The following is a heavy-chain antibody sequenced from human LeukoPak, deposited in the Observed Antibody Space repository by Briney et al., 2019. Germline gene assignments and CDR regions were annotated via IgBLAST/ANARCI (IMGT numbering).Heavy chain of an antibody. V-gene: IGHV3-7*03. CDR1: GITFSSYW. D-gene: IGHD3-9*01. CDR2: IKQDGSEK. Sequence: GGSLRLSCAASGITFSSYWMSWVRQAPGKGLEWVANIKQDGSEKYYVDSVEGRFTISRDNAKNSLYLQMNSLRAEDTAVYYCAREYYDILTGYPSSFDYWGQGTLVTVSS. J-gene: IGHJ4*02. CDR3: AREYYDILTGYPSSFDY.